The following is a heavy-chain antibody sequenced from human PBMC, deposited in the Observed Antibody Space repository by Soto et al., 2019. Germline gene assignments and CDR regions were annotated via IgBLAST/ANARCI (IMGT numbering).Heavy chain of an antibody. J-gene: IGHJ3*02. D-gene: IGHD3-16*01. V-gene: IGHV1-69*02. CDR1: GGTFSSYT. Sequence: QVQLVQSGAEVKKPGSSVKVSCKASGGTFSSYTISWVRQAPGQGLEWMGRIIPILGIANYAQKFQGRVTITADKYTGAAYMELSSLRSEDTAVYYCARGGGVLAIAFDIWGQGTMVTVSS. CDR2: IIPILGIA. CDR3: ARGGGVLAIAFDI.